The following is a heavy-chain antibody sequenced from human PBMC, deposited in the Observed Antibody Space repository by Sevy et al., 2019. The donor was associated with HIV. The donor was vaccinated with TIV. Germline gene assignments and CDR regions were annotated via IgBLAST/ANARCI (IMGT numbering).Heavy chain of an antibody. CDR1: GFIFTDYI. J-gene: IGHJ6*02. Sequence: RGSLRLSCAASGFIFTDYIMTWIRQLPGKGLEEISRISMNGDATKYADSVKGRFTISRDNAKKSRYMQMDNLDVQDTAVNYCARDPNWQHMTDDHYYAMDVWGQGTTVTVSS. CDR2: ISMNGDAT. D-gene: IGHD1-1*01. CDR3: ARDPNWQHMTDDHYYAMDV. V-gene: IGHV3-11*01.